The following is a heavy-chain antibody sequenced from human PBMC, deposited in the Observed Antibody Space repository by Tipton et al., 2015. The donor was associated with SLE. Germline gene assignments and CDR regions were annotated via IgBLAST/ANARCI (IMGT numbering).Heavy chain of an antibody. J-gene: IGHJ3*02. CDR3: ARTLDTLDI. CDR2: VYTAGSP. V-gene: IGHV4-61*02. CDR1: GVSISSGSYY. Sequence: TLSLTCTVSGVSISSGSYYWNWIRQPAGKGLEWIGRVYTAGSPYYNPSLESRVAISMDTSKNQFSLKLTSVTAADTAMYYCARTLDTLDIWGQGTMVTVSS.